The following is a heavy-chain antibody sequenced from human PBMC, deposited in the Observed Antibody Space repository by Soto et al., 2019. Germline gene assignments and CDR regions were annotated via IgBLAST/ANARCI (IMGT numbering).Heavy chain of an antibody. J-gene: IGHJ6*02. Sequence: SDPRSHTSAVAGGSIRRRQWLISISQPPGKGLEWIGEINHSGSTNYNPSLKSRVTISVDTSKNQFSLKLSSVTAADTAVYYCARERTGTTEYGMDVWGQGTTVNVPS. CDR1: GGSIRRRQW. V-gene: IGHV4-4*02. CDR2: INHSGST. CDR3: ARERTGTTEYGMDV. D-gene: IGHD1-7*01.